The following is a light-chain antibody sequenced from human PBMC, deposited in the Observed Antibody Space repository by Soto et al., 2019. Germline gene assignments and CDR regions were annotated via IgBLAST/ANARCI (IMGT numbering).Light chain of an antibody. CDR3: QQYGSSRT. Sequence: EIVLTQSPGTLSLSPGERATLSCRASQSVSSSYLAWYQQKPGQAPRLLIYGASSRDTGIPDRFSGSGSGKDFTLTISRLEPEDVAVYYCQQYGSSRTFVKGTKVEIK. CDR2: GAS. J-gene: IGKJ1*01. V-gene: IGKV3-20*01. CDR1: QSVSSSY.